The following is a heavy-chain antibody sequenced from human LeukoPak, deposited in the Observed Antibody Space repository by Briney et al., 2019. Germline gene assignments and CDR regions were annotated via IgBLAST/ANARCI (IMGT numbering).Heavy chain of an antibody. D-gene: IGHD3-22*01. CDR1: GFTFSSFT. J-gene: IGHJ4*02. Sequence: PGGSLRLSCAASGFTFSSFTMNWVRQAPGKGLEWVSYISSSGSTIYYADSVKGRFTISRDNAKNSLYLQMNSLRAEDTAVYYCARSFSGYYFDYWGQGTLVTVSS. CDR2: ISSSGSTI. CDR3: ARSFSGYYFDY. V-gene: IGHV3-48*03.